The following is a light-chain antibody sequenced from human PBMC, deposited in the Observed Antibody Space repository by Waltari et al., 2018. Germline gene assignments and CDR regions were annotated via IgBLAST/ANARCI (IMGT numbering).Light chain of an antibody. V-gene: IGKV3-15*01. J-gene: IGKJ2*01. CDR2: DTS. Sequence: IVMTQPPATLSMSPGERATLSCRASQSISTNLAWYQQRPGQAPRLLIYDTSTRATGIPVKFSGSGSGTEFTLTISDLQPEDFAVYYCQQYNNWPPLYTFGQGTKLDIK. CDR1: QSISTN. CDR3: QQYNNWPPLYT.